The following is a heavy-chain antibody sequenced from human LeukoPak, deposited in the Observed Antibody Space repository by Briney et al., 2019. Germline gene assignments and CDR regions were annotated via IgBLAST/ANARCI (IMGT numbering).Heavy chain of an antibody. CDR1: GFTFTNAW. V-gene: IGHV3-15*01. CDR2: IKSKTDGGTT. D-gene: IGHD6-19*01. J-gene: IGHJ4*02. CDR3: VSGGLVYEY. Sequence: GGSLRLSCEASGFTFTNAWMSWARQARGKGLEWVGRIKSKTDGGTTEYAAPVKGRFTISRDDSQNTLYLQMNSLKTEDTAVYYCVSGGLVYEYWGQGTLVTVSS.